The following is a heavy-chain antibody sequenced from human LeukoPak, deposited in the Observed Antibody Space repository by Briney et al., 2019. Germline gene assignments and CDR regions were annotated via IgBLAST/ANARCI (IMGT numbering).Heavy chain of an antibody. D-gene: IGHD3-22*01. CDR2: ISSSSSTI. V-gene: IGHV3-48*01. J-gene: IGHJ4*02. CDR1: GFTFSSYW. CDR3: ARVLHKRNYDSTTYYGY. Sequence: PGGSLRLSCAASGFTFSSYWMSWVRQAPGKGLEWVSHISSSSSTIYYADSVKGRFTISRDNAKNSLYLQMNSLRAEDTAVYYCARVLHKRNYDSTTYYGYWGQGTLVTVSS.